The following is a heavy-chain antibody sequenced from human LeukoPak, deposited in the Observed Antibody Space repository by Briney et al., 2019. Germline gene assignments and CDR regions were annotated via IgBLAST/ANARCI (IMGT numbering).Heavy chain of an antibody. V-gene: IGHV1-69*05. CDR2: IIPIFGTA. Sequence: SVKVSCKASGGTFSSYAISWVRQAPGQGLEWMGGIIPIFGTANYAQKFQGRVTITTDESTSTAYMELSSLRSEDTAVYYCARQRDYCDSSGSTHYFDYWGQGTLVTVSS. J-gene: IGHJ4*02. CDR1: GGTFSSYA. D-gene: IGHD3-22*01. CDR3: ARQRDYCDSSGSTHYFDY.